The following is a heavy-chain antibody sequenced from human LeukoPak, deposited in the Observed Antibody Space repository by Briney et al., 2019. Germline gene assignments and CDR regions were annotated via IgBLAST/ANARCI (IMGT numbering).Heavy chain of an antibody. Sequence: GGSLRLSCAASGFTFSSYDMHWVRQATGKGLEWVSAIGTAGDTYYPGSVKGRFTISRENAKNSLYLQMNSLRAGDTAVYYCAKGISRYYDSSGYLNWGQGTLVTVSS. CDR3: AKGISRYYDSSGYLN. J-gene: IGHJ4*02. V-gene: IGHV3-13*01. CDR1: GFTFSSYD. CDR2: IGTAGDT. D-gene: IGHD3-22*01.